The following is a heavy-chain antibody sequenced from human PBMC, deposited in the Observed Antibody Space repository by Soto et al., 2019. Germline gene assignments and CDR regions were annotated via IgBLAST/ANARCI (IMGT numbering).Heavy chain of an antibody. CDR3: ARGYYSSSWRVFDY. CDR2: MNPDSGGT. D-gene: IGHD6-13*01. CDR1: GYTFSGYF. Sequence: QVQLVQSGADVKKPGASVKVSCKTSGYTFSGYFMHWLRQAPGQGLEWMGWMNPDSGGTDYAQNFQGSGSKPWDTSIRTAYMELSRLRSDDTAIYYCARGYYSSSWRVFDYWGHGTLVTVSS. V-gene: IGHV1-2*02. J-gene: IGHJ4*01.